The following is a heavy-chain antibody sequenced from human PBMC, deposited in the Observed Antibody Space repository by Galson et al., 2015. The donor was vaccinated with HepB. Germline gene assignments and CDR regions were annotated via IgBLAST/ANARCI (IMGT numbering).Heavy chain of an antibody. J-gene: IGHJ3*02. CDR1: GFTFDDYT. CDR2: ISWDGGST. Sequence: SLRLSCAASGFTFDDYTMHWVRQAPGKGLEWVSLISWDGGSTYYADSVKGRFTISRDNSKNSLYLQMNSLRTEDTALYYCAKDENDYGGNLWAFDIWGQGTMVTVSS. V-gene: IGHV3-43*01. CDR3: AKDENDYGGNLWAFDI. D-gene: IGHD4-23*01.